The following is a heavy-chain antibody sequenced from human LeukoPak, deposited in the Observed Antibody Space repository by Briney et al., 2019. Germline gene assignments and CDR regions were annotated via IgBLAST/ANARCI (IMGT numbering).Heavy chain of an antibody. V-gene: IGHV1-2*02. CDR2: INPNSGGT. CDR3: ARRAYCGGDCFALYYYYYMDV. CDR1: GYTFTGYY. J-gene: IGHJ6*03. Sequence: GASVKDSCKASGYTFTGYYMHWVRQAPGQGLEWMGWINPNSGGTNYAQKFQGRVTMTRDTSISTAYMELSRLRSDDTAVYYCARRAYCGGDCFALYYYYYMDVWGKGTTVTVSS. D-gene: IGHD2-21*02.